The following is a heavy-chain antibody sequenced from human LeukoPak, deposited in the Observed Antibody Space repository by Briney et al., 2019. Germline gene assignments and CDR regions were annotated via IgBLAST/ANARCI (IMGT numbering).Heavy chain of an antibody. CDR2: IYHSGST. CDR3: ARDGPYGSGSYYWFDP. J-gene: IGHJ5*02. CDR1: GGSISSGGYY. V-gene: IGHV4-30-2*01. D-gene: IGHD3-10*01. Sequence: SETLSLTCTVSGGSISSGGYYWSWIRQPPGRGLEWIGYIYHSGSTYYKSSLKSRVTISVDTSKNQFSLKLSSVTAADTAVYYCARDGPYGSGSYYWFDPWGQGTLVTVSS.